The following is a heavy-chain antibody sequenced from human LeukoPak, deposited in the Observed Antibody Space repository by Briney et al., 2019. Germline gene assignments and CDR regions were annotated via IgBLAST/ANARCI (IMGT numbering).Heavy chain of an antibody. J-gene: IGHJ2*01. V-gene: IGHV1-69*04. Sequence: GASVKVSCKASGGTFSSYAISWVRQAPGQGLEWMGRIIPIFGIANYAQKFQGRVTITADKSTSTAYMELSSLRSEDTAVHYCARDPYYYGSGSPLNDWYFDLWGRGTLVTVSS. CDR3: ARDPYYYGSGSPLNDWYFDL. D-gene: IGHD3-10*01. CDR1: GGTFSSYA. CDR2: IIPIFGIA.